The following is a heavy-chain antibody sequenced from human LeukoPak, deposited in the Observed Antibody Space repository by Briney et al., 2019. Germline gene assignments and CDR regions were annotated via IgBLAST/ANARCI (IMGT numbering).Heavy chain of an antibody. V-gene: IGHV4-38-2*01. CDR1: GYSISSGYY. D-gene: IGHD6-19*01. J-gene: IGHJ4*02. Sequence: SETLSLTCAVSGYSISSGYYWGWIRQPPGKGLEWIGSIYHSGSTYYNPSLKSRVTMSVDTSKNQFSLKLSSVTAADTAVYYCARGSSSGWYVDYWGQGTLVTVSS. CDR3: ARGSSSGWYVDY. CDR2: IYHSGST.